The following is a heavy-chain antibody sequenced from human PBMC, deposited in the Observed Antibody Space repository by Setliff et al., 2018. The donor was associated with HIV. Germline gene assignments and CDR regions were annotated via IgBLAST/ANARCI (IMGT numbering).Heavy chain of an antibody. CDR1: GFFFSDHY. CDR3: ARAKIGPAGDRTYYYGMDV. J-gene: IGHJ6*02. V-gene: IGHV3-11*01. CDR2: ISFSSNTI. Sequence: PGGSLRLSCAVSGFFFSDHYMSWIRQAPGKGLEWVSYISFSSNTIYYRDSVRGRFTIARGNARNSLYLQMNSLKADDTAVYYCARAKIGPAGDRTYYYGMDVWGQGTTVTVSS. D-gene: IGHD4-17*01.